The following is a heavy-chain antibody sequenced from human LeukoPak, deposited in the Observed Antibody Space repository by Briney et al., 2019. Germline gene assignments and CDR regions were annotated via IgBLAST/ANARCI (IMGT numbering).Heavy chain of an antibody. Sequence: ASVKVSCKASGYTFTGYYMHWVRQAPGRGLEWMGWINPNSGGTNYAQKFQGRVTMTRDTSISTAYMELSRLRSDGTAVYYCARVLDSRSWYSGGIDYWGQGTLVTVSS. D-gene: IGHD6-13*01. V-gene: IGHV1-2*02. CDR2: INPNSGGT. CDR1: GYTFTGYY. J-gene: IGHJ4*02. CDR3: ARVLDSRSWYSGGIDY.